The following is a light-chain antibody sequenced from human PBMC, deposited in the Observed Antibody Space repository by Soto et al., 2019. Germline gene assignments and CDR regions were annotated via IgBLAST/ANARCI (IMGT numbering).Light chain of an antibody. V-gene: IGLV2-23*02. Sequence: QSALTQPASVSGSPGQSITISCTGTSSDVGSHNLVSWYQQHPGQAPKLMIYEVSKRPLGVSARFSASKSGNTASPTISGLQAEDEAGYYCCSYGGSRAVFGGGTKLTVL. CDR3: CSYGGSRAV. CDR2: EVS. J-gene: IGLJ7*01. CDR1: SSDVGSHNL.